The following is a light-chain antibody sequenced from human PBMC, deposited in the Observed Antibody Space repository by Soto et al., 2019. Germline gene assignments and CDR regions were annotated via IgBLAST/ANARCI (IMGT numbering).Light chain of an antibody. V-gene: IGLV2-14*01. J-gene: IGLJ2*01. CDR3: RSYTRSSTQV. CDR1: SSDVGGYYY. CDR2: DVS. Sequence: QSVLTQAASVSGSPGQSVTISCTGTSSDVGGYYYVSWYQLHPGKAPKIMIYDVSNRPTGVSHRFSGSKSGNTASLTISGLQAEDDADYYCRSYTRSSTQVFGGGTKLTLL.